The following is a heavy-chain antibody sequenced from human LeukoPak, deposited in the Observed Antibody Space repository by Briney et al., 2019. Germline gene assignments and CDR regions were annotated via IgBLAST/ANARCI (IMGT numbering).Heavy chain of an antibody. J-gene: IGHJ4*02. D-gene: IGHD5-18*01. CDR3: ARDRDTAMVLNYFDY. CDR1: GFTFSSYA. CDR2: ISYDGSNK. V-gene: IGHV3-30-3*01. Sequence: LSGGSLRLSCAASGFTFSSYAMPWVRQAPGKGLEWVAVISYDGSNKYYADSVKGRFTISRDNSKNTLYLQMNSLRAEDTAAYYCARDRDTAMVLNYFDYWGQGTLVTVSS.